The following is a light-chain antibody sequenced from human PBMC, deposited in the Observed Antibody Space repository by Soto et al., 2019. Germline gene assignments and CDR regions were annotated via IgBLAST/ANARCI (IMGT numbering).Light chain of an antibody. V-gene: IGKV1-39*01. Sequence: DIPMTQSPSSLSASVGDRVTITCRASQIISDYLNWYQQKPGKAPKLLIYAESSLQSGVPSRFSGSGSGTDFTLTISSLQPDDFATYYCQQSRTTPWTFGQGTQVEIK. CDR1: QIISDY. J-gene: IGKJ1*01. CDR3: QQSRTTPWT. CDR2: AES.